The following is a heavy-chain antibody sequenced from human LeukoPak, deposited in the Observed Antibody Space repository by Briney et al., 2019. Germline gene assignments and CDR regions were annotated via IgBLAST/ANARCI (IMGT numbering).Heavy chain of an antibody. CDR3: TKDTDYGSGRLGAFDI. CDR2: ISWNSGTI. Sequence: GRSLRLSCAASGFTFDDYAMHWVRQAPGKGLEWVSGISWNSGTIGYADSVKGRFSISRDNAKSSLYLQMNSLRAEDTALYYCTKDTDYGSGRLGAFDIWGQGTMVTVSS. D-gene: IGHD3-10*01. J-gene: IGHJ3*02. CDR1: GFTFDDYA. V-gene: IGHV3-9*01.